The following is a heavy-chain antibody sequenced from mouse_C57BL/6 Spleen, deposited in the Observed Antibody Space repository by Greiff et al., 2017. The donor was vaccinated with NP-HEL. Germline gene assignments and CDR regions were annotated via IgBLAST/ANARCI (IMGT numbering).Heavy chain of an antibody. CDR2: ISYDGSN. J-gene: IGHJ4*01. CDR3: ARDGYQSHYYAMDY. Sequence: EVKLMESGPGLVKPSQSLSLTCSVPGYSITSGYYWNWIRQFPGNKLEWMGYISYDGSNNYNPSLKNRISITRDTSKNQFFLKLNSVTTEDTATYYCARDGYQSHYYAMDYWGQGTSVTVSS. D-gene: IGHD2-2*01. V-gene: IGHV3-6*01. CDR1: GYSITSGYY.